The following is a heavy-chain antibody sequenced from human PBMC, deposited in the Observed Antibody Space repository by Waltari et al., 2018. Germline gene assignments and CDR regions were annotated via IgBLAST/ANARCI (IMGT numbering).Heavy chain of an antibody. CDR3: ARDLGLEYYYYMDV. CDR2: IYTSGST. J-gene: IGHJ6*03. V-gene: IGHV4-4*07. CDR1: GGSISSYY. D-gene: IGHD3-16*01. Sequence: QVQLQESGPGLVKPSETLSLTSTVSGGSISSYYWPWIRQPAGKGLEWIGRIYTSGSTNYNPSLKSRVTMSVDTSKNQFSLKLSSVTAADTAVYYCARDLGLEYYYYMDVWGKGTTVTVSS.